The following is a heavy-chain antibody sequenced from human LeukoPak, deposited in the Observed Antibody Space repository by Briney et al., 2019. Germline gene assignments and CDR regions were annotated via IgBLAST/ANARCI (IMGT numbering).Heavy chain of an antibody. Sequence: ASVKVSCKVSGYTLTELSMHWVRQAPGKGLEWMGGFDPEDGEAIYAQKFQCRVTMTEDTSTDTAYMELSSLRCEDTAVYYCATQLWLIWVYDSSAWGQGTLVTVSS. CDR1: GYTLTELS. D-gene: IGHD3-22*01. CDR2: FDPEDGEA. V-gene: IGHV1-24*01. CDR3: ATQLWLIWVYDSSA. J-gene: IGHJ4*02.